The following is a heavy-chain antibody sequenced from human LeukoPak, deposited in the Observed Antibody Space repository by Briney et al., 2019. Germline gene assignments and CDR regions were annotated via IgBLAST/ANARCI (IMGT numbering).Heavy chain of an antibody. J-gene: IGHJ4*02. CDR2: IAAYNGLT. CDR3: VRSYGLEGDY. Sequence: ASVKVSCKASGYSFTGYGVAWVRQAPGQGLEWMGWIAAYNGLTNYAEYLQGRLTLSTDTSTSTAFMELRNLTSDDTAVYFCVRSYGLEGDYWGRGTLVTVSS. D-gene: IGHD3-16*02. V-gene: IGHV1-18*01. CDR1: GYSFTGYG.